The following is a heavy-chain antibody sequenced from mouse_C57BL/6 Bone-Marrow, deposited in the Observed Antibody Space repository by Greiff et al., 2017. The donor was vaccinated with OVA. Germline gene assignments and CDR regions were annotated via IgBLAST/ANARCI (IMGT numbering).Heavy chain of an antibody. Sequence: QVHVKQPGAELVKPGASVKVSCKASGYTFTSYWMHWVKQRPGQGLEWIGRIHPSDIDTNYNQKFKGKATLTVDKSSSTAYMQLSSLTSEDSAVYYCAIPGLLPLYFDYWGQGTTLTVSS. CDR3: AIPGLLPLYFDY. J-gene: IGHJ2*01. CDR1: GYTFTSYW. D-gene: IGHD2-3*01. V-gene: IGHV1-74*01. CDR2: IHPSDIDT.